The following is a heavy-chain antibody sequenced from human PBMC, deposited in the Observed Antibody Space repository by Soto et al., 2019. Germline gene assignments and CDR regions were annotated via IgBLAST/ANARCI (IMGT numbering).Heavy chain of an antibody. Sequence: ASVKVSCKASGYTFSYYYMHWVRQAPGQGLEWLGIINGNDGSTTYSQKFQDRVTMTRDTSTSTVYMDLSSLRFEDTAVYYCARGPGMGAPDYWGQGILVTVSS. D-gene: IGHD1-26*01. CDR3: ARGPGMGAPDY. J-gene: IGHJ4*02. CDR2: INGNDGST. CDR1: GYTFSYYY. V-gene: IGHV1-46*03.